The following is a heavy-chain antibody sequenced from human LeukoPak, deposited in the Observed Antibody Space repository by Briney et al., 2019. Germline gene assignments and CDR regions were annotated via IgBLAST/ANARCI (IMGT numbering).Heavy chain of an antibody. CDR1: GFTFSSYG. Sequence: PGRSLRLSCAASGFTFSSYGMHWVRQAPGKGLEWVSLISGSGEYTYYADSVKGRFTISRDNSNDTLYLQMNRLRVEDTAIYYCAKDPDAGNWFDPWGQGTLVTVSS. CDR2: ISGSGEYT. CDR3: AKDPDAGNWFDP. J-gene: IGHJ5*02. V-gene: IGHV3-23*01.